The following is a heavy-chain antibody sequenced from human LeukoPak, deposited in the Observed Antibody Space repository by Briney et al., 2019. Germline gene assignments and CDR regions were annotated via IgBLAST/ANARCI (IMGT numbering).Heavy chain of an antibody. J-gene: IGHJ4*02. D-gene: IGHD6-19*01. CDR1: GYTFTSYG. V-gene: IGHV1-18*01. Sequence: ASVKVSCKASGYTFTSYGISWVRQAPGQGLEWMGWISSYNGNTNYAQNLQGRVTMTTDTFTTTAYMELRSLRSDDTAVYYCARGRGWDSSAWYSDYWGQGTLVTVSS. CDR2: ISSYNGNT. CDR3: ARGRGWDSSAWYSDY.